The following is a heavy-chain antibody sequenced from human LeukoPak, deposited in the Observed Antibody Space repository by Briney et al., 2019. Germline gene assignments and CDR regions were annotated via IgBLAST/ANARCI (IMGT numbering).Heavy chain of an antibody. D-gene: IGHD3-22*01. CDR3: ARRQANYYDSSGYFNYYFDY. J-gene: IGHJ4*02. CDR2: IYWDDDK. CDR1: GFSLSTSGVG. V-gene: IGHV2-5*02. Sequence: SGPTLVNPTQTLTLTCTFSGFSLSTSGVGVDWIRQAPGKALEWLAVIYWDDDKRYSPSLKSRLTITKDTSKNQVVLTLTHMDPVDTATYYCARRQANYYDSSGYFNYYFDYWGQGTLVTVSS.